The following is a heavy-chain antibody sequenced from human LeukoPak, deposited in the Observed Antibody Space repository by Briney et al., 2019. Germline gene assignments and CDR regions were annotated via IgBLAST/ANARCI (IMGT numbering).Heavy chain of an antibody. CDR1: GGSISSYY. J-gene: IGHJ4*02. CDR3: ARGTKYQLPYYFDY. V-gene: IGHV4-59*01. CDR2: IYYSGST. D-gene: IGHD2-2*01. Sequence: SETLSLTCTVSGGSISSYYWSWIRQPPGKGLEWIGYIYYSGSTNYNPSLKSRVTISVDTSKNQFSLKLSSVTAADTAVYCCARGTKYQLPYYFDYWGQGTLVTVSS.